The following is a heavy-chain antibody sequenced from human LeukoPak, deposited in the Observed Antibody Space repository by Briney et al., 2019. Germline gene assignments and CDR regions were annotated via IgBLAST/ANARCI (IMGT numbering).Heavy chain of an antibody. CDR3: ARERYNWKDFDY. Sequence: GASVKVSCKASGYTFTGYYMHWVRQAPGQGLEWMGWISAYNGNTNYAQKLQGRVTMTTDTSTSTAYMELRSLRSDDTAVYYYARERYNWKDFDYWGQGTLVTVSS. CDR1: GYTFTGYY. CDR2: ISAYNGNT. J-gene: IGHJ4*02. V-gene: IGHV1-18*04. D-gene: IGHD1-20*01.